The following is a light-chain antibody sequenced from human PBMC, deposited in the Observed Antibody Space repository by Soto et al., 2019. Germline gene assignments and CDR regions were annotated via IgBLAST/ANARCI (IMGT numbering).Light chain of an antibody. Sequence: DIQMTQSPSSLSASVGYRVTITCQASHDISNYLNWYQQKPGKAPKLLIYDASNLETGVPSRFSGSGSGTDFTFTISSLQPEDIATYYCQQYDNLPLTFGGGTKV. J-gene: IGKJ4*01. CDR3: QQYDNLPLT. CDR1: HDISNY. CDR2: DAS. V-gene: IGKV1-33*01.